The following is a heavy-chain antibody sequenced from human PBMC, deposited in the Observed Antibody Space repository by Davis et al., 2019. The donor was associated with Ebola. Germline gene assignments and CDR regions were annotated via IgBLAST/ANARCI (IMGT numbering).Heavy chain of an antibody. CDR2: LGTSADT. J-gene: IGHJ1*01. CDR3: ARDGPSAWNTAQYFQH. D-gene: IGHD1/OR15-1a*01. Sequence: GGSLRLSCAASGFVFRTYVMSWVRQAPGKGLEWVSTLGTSADTYYADSVKGRFTISRDNSKNTLYLQMNSLRAEDTAVYYCARDGPSAWNTAQYFQHWGQGTLVTVSS. CDR1: GFVFRTYV. V-gene: IGHV3-23*01.